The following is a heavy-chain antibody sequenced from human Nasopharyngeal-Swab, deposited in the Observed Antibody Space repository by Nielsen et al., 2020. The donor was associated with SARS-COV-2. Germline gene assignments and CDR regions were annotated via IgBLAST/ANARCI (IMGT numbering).Heavy chain of an antibody. J-gene: IGHJ6*02. CDR1: GFTFSSYD. V-gene: IGHV3-13*01. Sequence: ESLKISSAATGFTFSSYDMHWGRQTTGKGPEWVSAIGTAGDTYYPGSVKGRFTISRENAKNSLYLQMNSLRAGDTAVYYCARERTDCSGGSCYSYGMNVWGQGTTVTVSS. CDR3: ARERTDCSGGSCYSYGMNV. D-gene: IGHD2-15*01. CDR2: IGTAGDT.